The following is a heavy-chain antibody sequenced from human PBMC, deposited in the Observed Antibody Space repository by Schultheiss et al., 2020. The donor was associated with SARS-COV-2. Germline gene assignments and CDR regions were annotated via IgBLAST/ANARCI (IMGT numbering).Heavy chain of an antibody. V-gene: IGHV1-2*02. J-gene: IGHJ5*02. CDR1: GYTFTSYG. Sequence: ASVKVSCKASGYTFTSYGISWVRQAPGQGLEWMGWINPNSGGTNYAQKFQGRVTMTRDTSISTAYMELSWLRSDDTAVYFCARSHSGYDLNWFDPWGQGTLVTVSS. CDR3: ARSHSGYDLNWFDP. CDR2: INPNSGGT. D-gene: IGHD5-12*01.